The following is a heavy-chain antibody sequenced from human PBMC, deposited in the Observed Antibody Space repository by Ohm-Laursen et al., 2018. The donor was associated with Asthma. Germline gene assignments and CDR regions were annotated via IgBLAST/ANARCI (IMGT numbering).Heavy chain of an antibody. CDR3: ARGYGMDF. Sequence: SLRLSCAASGFTFNNYAMIWVRQAPGKGLEWVSGISVGGSRYYGDSVKGRFTISGDNANNSLFLQMNSLKVEDTAVYYCARGYGMDFWGQGTTVTVSS. J-gene: IGHJ6*02. V-gene: IGHV3-23*01. CDR1: GFTFNNYA. CDR2: ISVGGSR.